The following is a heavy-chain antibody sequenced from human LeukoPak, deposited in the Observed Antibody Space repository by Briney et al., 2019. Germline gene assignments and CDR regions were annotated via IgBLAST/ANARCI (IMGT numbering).Heavy chain of an antibody. CDR1: GYSIRSSNW. CDR3: ARKPDSRNWYDP. D-gene: IGHD6-13*01. CDR2: IYYDGSR. Sequence: SDTLSLTCAVSGYSIRSSNWWGWIRQPPGMGLEWIGYIYYDGSRFYNPSLRSRVTMSVDTSNNQFSLRLNSVTAVDTAVYYCARKPDSRNWYDPWGQGTLVIVSS. J-gene: IGHJ5*02. V-gene: IGHV4-28*01.